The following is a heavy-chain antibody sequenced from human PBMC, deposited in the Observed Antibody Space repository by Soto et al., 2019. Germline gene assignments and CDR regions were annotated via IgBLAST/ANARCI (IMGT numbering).Heavy chain of an antibody. V-gene: IGHV3-15*01. CDR1: GFTFSNAW. J-gene: IGHJ4*02. CDR3: TTARPRGHDY. Sequence: EVQLVESGGGLVKPGGSLRLSCATSGFTFSNAWMNWVRQAPGKGLEWVGRIKSKTDGGTIDYPAPVKGRFTISRDDSRNTLYRRMNSLKSEDTGVYYCTTARPRGHDYWGQGTLVTVSS. D-gene: IGHD5-12*01. CDR2: IKSKTDGGTI.